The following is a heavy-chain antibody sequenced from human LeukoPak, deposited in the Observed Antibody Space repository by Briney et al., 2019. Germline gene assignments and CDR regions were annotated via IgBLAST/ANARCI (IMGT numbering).Heavy chain of an antibody. Sequence: GGSLRLSCAASGFTFSSFGMSWVRQAPGKGLEWVSGISNSADRTYYADHVRGRFTISRDNSKNTLLLQTNSLTVEDSAVYYCAKGTSTMANRPADYWGQGTLVTVSS. CDR3: AKGTSTMANRPADY. D-gene: IGHD5/OR15-5a*01. CDR1: GFTFSSFG. J-gene: IGHJ4*02. CDR2: ISNSADRT. V-gene: IGHV3-23*01.